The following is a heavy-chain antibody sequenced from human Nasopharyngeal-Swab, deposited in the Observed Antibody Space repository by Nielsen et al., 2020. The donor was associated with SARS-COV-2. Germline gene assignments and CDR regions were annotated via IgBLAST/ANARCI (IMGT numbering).Heavy chain of an antibody. CDR1: EFTFDDYA. CDR3: AKLPTAMDETYMDV. CDR2: ISWNSGSI. Sequence: SLKISCAASEFTFDDYAMHWVRQAPGKGLEWVSGISWNSGSIGYADSVKGRFTISRDNAKNSLYLQMNSLRAEDTALYYCAKLPTAMDETYMDVWGKGTTVTVSS. J-gene: IGHJ6*03. D-gene: IGHD5-18*01. V-gene: IGHV3-9*01.